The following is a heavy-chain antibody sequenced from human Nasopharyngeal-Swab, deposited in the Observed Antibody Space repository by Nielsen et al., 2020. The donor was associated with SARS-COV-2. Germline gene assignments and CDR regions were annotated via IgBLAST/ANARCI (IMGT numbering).Heavy chain of an antibody. CDR1: GVSISSYY. D-gene: IGHD3-22*01. V-gene: IGHV4-59*08. Sequence: SETLSLTCTVSGVSISSYYWSWIRQPPGKGLEWIGSIYYSGSTNYNPSLKSRVTISVDTSKNQFSLKLSSVTAADTAVYYCARLVSDSSGYYYPHYYYYYMYVWGKGTTVTVSS. J-gene: IGHJ6*03. CDR3: ARLVSDSSGYYYPHYYYYYMYV. CDR2: IYYSGST.